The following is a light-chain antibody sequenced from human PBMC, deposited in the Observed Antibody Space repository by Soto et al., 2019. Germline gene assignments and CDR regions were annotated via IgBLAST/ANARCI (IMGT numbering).Light chain of an antibody. CDR1: QSVSSNY. CDR2: GAS. V-gene: IGKV3-20*01. Sequence: EIVLTQSPGTLSLSPGERATLSCRASQSVSSNYLAWYQQKPGQAHRLLIYGASTRAAGIPDRFRGSGSGTDFTLTLSRLEPEDFAVYYCQHYASSPFTFGPGTQVDIK. J-gene: IGKJ3*01. CDR3: QHYASSPFT.